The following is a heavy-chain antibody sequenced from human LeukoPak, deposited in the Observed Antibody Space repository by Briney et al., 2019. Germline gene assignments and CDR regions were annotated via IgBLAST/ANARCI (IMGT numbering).Heavy chain of an antibody. D-gene: IGHD1-26*01. V-gene: IGHV3-64*01. Sequence: ESGGSLRLSCAASGFTFSSYAMHWVRQAPGKGLEYVSAISSNGGSTYYANSVKGRFTISRDNSKNTLYLQMGSLRAEDMAVYYCARGHKIVGAAIDYWGQGTLVTVSS. CDR1: GFTFSSYA. CDR3: ARGHKIVGAAIDY. CDR2: ISSNGGST. J-gene: IGHJ4*02.